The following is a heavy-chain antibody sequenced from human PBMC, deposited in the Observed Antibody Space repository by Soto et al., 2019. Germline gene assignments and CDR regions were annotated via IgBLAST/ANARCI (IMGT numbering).Heavy chain of an antibody. CDR2: IIPIFGTA. CDR1: GGTFSSYA. J-gene: IGHJ4*02. V-gene: IGHV1-69*06. Sequence: SVKVSCKVSGGTFSSYAISWVRQAPGHGLEWMGGIIPIFGTANYAQKFQGIVTITADKSTSTAYMELSSLRSEDTAVYYSARSLLPHNYHSSGYYCPFNFWGEGTQVTVSS. CDR3: ARSLLPHNYHSSGYYCPFNF. D-gene: IGHD3-22*01.